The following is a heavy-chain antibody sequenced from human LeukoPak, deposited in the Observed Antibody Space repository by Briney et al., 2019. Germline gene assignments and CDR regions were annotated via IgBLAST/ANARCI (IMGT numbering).Heavy chain of an antibody. CDR3: ARDIGGSYYFHY. CDR1: GGFISNYY. CDR2: SDYSGST. Sequence: SETLSLTCRVSGGFISNYYWSWIRQPPGKGLEWVGYSDYSGSTNYSPSLKSRVTISVDTSKKQFSLKLRSVTAADTAVYYCARDIGGSYYFHYWGQGTLVTVSS. J-gene: IGHJ4*02. D-gene: IGHD1-26*01. V-gene: IGHV4-59*01.